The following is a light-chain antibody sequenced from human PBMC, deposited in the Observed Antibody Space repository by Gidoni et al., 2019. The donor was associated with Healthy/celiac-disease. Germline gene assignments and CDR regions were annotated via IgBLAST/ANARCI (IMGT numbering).Light chain of an antibody. CDR1: KFGDKY. Sequence: SSELTHPPSVSVSPVQTASITCSGDKFGDKYACWYQQNPGQSPVLVIYQDSKRPSGIPERFSGSNYVNTATLTISGTQAMDEADYYCQAWDSSTVVFGGGTKLTVL. J-gene: IGLJ2*01. CDR2: QDS. CDR3: QAWDSSTVV. V-gene: IGLV3-1*01.